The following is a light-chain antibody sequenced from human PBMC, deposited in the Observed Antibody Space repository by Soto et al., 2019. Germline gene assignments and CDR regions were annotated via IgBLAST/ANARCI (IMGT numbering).Light chain of an antibody. Sequence: EIVLTQSPVTRSLSPGQRATLSCRASVMISTYVAWYQQKPGQAPRLLIYDASNRATGVPARFSGSGSGTDLTLTIGALEPEDFAVYYCQERSHWTFGRGTKVEI. CDR1: VMISTY. V-gene: IGKV3-11*01. CDR2: DAS. J-gene: IGKJ1*01. CDR3: QERSHWT.